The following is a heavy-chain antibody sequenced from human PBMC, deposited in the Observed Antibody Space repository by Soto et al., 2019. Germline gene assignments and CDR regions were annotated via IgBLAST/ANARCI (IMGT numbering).Heavy chain of an antibody. CDR3: AKDSGELARMADDY. J-gene: IGHJ4*02. V-gene: IGHV3-23*01. D-gene: IGHD1-26*01. Sequence: GGSLRLSCAASGFTFSSYAMSWVRQAPGKGLEWVSAISGSGGSTYYADSVKGRFTISRDNSKNTLYLQMNSLRAEDMAVYYCAKDSGELARMADDYWGQGTLVTVSS. CDR1: GFTFSSYA. CDR2: ISGSGGST.